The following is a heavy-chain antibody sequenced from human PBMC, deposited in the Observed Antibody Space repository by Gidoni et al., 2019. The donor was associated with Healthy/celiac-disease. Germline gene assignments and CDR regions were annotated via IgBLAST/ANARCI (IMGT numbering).Heavy chain of an antibody. J-gene: IGHJ4*02. CDR2: ISSSSSTI. CDR3: ARETAMSFDY. V-gene: IGHV3-48*02. Sequence: GLCWVSYISSSSSTIYYADSVKGRFTISRDNAKNSLYLQMNSLRDEDTAVYYCARETAMSFDYWGQGTLVTVSS.